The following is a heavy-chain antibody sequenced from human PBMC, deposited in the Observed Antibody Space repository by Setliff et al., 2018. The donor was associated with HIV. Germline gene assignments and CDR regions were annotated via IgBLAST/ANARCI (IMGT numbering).Heavy chain of an antibody. CDR2: IHSGGST. CDR3: ARDNLYYNLYDGSPVYGMDV. CDR1: GFTVSNDY. Sequence: PVGSLRLSCAASGFTVSNDYMSWVCQAPGRGLEWVSVIHSGGSTYYADSVQGRFTISRDNSKNSLYLQMNGLRVEDTGVYYCARDNLYYNLYDGSPVYGMDVWGQGTTVTVSS. D-gene: IGHD3-3*01. V-gene: IGHV3-66*01. J-gene: IGHJ6*02.